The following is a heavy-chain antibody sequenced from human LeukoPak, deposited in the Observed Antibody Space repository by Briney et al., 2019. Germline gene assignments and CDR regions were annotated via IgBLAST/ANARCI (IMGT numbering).Heavy chain of an antibody. V-gene: IGHV4-34*01. CDR1: GGSFSGYY. J-gene: IGHJ4*02. CDR2: INHSGST. D-gene: IGHD3-22*01. Sequence: SETLSLTCAVYGGSFSGYYWSWIRQPPGKGLEWIGEINHSGSTNYNPSLKSRVTISVDTSKNQFSLKLSSVTAADTAVYYCARLADYYDSGGYYYAPFDYWGQGTLVTVSS. CDR3: ARLADYYDSGGYYYAPFDY.